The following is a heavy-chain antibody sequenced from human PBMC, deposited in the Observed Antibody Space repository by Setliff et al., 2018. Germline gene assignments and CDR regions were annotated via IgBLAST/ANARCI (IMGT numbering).Heavy chain of an antibody. CDR2: IYHSGST. CDR3: ATYGAYARHYFDY. J-gene: IGHJ4*02. V-gene: IGHV4-39*07. D-gene: IGHD5-12*01. CDR1: GGSINSGPSYY. Sequence: SETLSLTCTVSGGSINSGPSYYWGWIRQPPGKGLEWIGSIYHSGSTYYNPSLKSRVTISVDTSKNQFSLKLASVTAADTAVYYCATYGAYARHYFDYWGQGTLVTVSS.